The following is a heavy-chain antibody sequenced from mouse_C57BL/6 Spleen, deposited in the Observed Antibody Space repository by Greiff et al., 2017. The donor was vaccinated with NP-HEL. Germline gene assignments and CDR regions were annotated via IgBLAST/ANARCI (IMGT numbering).Heavy chain of an antibody. CDR3: ARSDYGDYYAMDY. J-gene: IGHJ4*01. CDR2: IDPSDSYT. CDR1: GYTFTSYW. V-gene: IGHV1-69*01. D-gene: IGHD2-4*01. Sequence: VQLQQPGAELVMPGASVKLSCKASGYTFTSYWMHWVKQRPGQGLEWIGEIDPSDSYTNYNQKFKGKSTFTVDKSSSTAYMQLSSLTSEDSAVYYCARSDYGDYYAMDYWGQGTSVTVSS.